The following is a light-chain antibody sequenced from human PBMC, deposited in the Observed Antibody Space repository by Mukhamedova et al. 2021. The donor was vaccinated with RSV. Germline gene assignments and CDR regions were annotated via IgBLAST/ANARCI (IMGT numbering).Light chain of an antibody. J-gene: IGKJ5*01. CDR3: QQFNTDPIT. CDR2: AAS. V-gene: IGKV1-9*01. Sequence: GKAPKLLISAASTLQSGVPSRFSGSGSGTDSTLTINNLQADDFATYYCQQFNTDPITFGQGTRLEIK.